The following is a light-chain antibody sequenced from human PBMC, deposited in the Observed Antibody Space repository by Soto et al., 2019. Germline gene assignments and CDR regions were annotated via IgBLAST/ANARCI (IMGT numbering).Light chain of an antibody. CDR1: QSVSSK. CDR3: QQRNYWPIT. V-gene: IGKV3-15*01. Sequence: EIVMTQSPATVSVSRLGVVGRSCRASQSVSSKLAWYQQKPGQAPRLLIYGASTRATGIPARFSGSGSGTEFTLIISSLEPEDFAVYYCQQRNYWPITFGQGTRLEIK. J-gene: IGKJ5*01. CDR2: GAS.